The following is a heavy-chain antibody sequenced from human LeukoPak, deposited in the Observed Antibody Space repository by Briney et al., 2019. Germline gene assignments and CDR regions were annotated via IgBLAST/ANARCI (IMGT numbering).Heavy chain of an antibody. CDR2: FDPEDGET. V-gene: IGHV1-24*01. Sequence: ASVKVSCEVSGYTVTELSMHWVRQAPGKGLEWMGGFDPEDGETIYAQKFQGRVTMTEDTSTDTAYMELSSLRSEDTAVYYCATGVGATRGYYYYYYMDVWGKGTTVTVSS. CDR1: GYTVTELS. J-gene: IGHJ6*03. CDR3: ATGVGATRGYYYYYYMDV. D-gene: IGHD1-26*01.